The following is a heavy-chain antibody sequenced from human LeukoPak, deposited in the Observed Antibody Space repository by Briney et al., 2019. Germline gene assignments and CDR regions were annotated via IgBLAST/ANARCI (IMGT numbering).Heavy chain of an antibody. V-gene: IGHV3-23*01. CDR3: AKTPSYYDSSGYYSFDY. Sequence: GGSLRLSCAASGFTFDDYGMSWVRQAPGKGLEWVSSISASGNLIYYADSVEGRFTISRDNSKNTLSLQMNSLRAEDAAVYYCAKTPSYYDSSGYYSFDYWGQGTLVTVSS. J-gene: IGHJ4*02. CDR1: GFTFDDYG. CDR2: ISASGNLI. D-gene: IGHD3-22*01.